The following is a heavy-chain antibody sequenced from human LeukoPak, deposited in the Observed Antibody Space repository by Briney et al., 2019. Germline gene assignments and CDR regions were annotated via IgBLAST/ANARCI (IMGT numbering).Heavy chain of an antibody. CDR3: ARASRVAAAGAFDY. J-gene: IGHJ4*02. Sequence: KPGGSLRLSCAASGFTFSSYSMNWVRQAPGKGLEWVSSISSSSSYIYYADSVKGRFTISRDNAKNSLYLQMNSLRAEDTAVYYCARASRVAAAGAFDYWGQGTLVTVSS. CDR2: ISSSSSYI. CDR1: GFTFSSYS. D-gene: IGHD6-13*01. V-gene: IGHV3-21*01.